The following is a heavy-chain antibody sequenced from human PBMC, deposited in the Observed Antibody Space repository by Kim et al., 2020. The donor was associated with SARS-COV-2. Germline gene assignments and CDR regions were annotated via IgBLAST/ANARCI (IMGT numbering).Heavy chain of an antibody. V-gene: IGHV3-21*01. J-gene: IGHJ6*02. CDR2: ISSSSSYI. CDR1: GFTFSSYS. Sequence: GGSLRLSCAASGFTFSSYSMNWVRQAPGKGLEWVSSISSSSSYIYYADSVKGRFTISRDNAKNSLYLQMNSLRAEDTAVYYCAVGIPRGLPGLSRTNYYYGMDVWGQGTTVTVSS. D-gene: IGHD3-10*01. CDR3: AVGIPRGLPGLSRTNYYYGMDV.